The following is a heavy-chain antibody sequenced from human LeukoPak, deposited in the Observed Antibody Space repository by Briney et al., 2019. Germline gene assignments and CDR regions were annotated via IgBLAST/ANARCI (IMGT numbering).Heavy chain of an antibody. D-gene: IGHD3-10*01. Sequence: GGSLRLSCAASGFTFSSYWMSWVRQAPGRGLEGVANIKKDGSEKYYVDSVKGRFTISRDNAKNSLYLQMNSLRAEDTAVYYCATYRDVLLWFGELYWGQGTLVTVSS. CDR3: ATYRDVLLWFGELY. V-gene: IGHV3-7*01. CDR2: IKKDGSEK. CDR1: GFTFSSYW. J-gene: IGHJ4*02.